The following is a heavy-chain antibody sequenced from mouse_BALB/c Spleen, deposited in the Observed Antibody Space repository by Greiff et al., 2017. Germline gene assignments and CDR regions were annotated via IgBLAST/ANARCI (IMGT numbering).Heavy chain of an antibody. Sequence: VQLQESGAELVRPGTSVKISCKASGYTFTNYWLGWVKQRPGHGLEWIGDIYPGGGYTNYNEKFKGKATLTADTSSSTAYMQLSSLTSEDSAVYFCASHGNYEAMDYWGQGTSVTVSS. CDR1: GYTFTNYW. CDR3: ASHGNYEAMDY. J-gene: IGHJ4*01. D-gene: IGHD2-1*01. CDR2: IYPGGGYT. V-gene: IGHV1-63*02.